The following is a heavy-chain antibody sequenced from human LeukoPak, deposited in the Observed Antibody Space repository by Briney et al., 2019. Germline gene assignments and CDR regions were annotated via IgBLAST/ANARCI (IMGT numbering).Heavy chain of an antibody. CDR1: GFTFSSYA. CDR2: ISGSGGST. J-gene: IGHJ4*02. D-gene: IGHD6-13*01. CDR3: AKPPVYSSTAYFDY. V-gene: IGHV3-23*01. Sequence: PGGSLRLSCAASGFTFSSYAMSWVRQAPGQGLEWVSAISGSGGSTYYADSVKGRFTISRDNSKNTRYLQMNSLRAEDTAVYYCAKPPVYSSTAYFDYGGQGTLATVSA.